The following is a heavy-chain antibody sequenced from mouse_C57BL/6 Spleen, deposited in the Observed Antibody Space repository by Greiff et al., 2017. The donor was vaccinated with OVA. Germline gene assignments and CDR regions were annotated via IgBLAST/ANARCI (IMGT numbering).Heavy chain of an antibody. CDR1: GFTFSDYG. CDR2: ISSGSSTI. D-gene: IGHD2-5*01. V-gene: IGHV5-17*01. Sequence: EVTLQESGGGLVKPGGSLKLSCAASGFTFSDYGMHWVRQAPEKGLEWVAYISSGSSTIYYADTVKGRFTISRDNAKNTLFLQMTSLRSEDTAMYYCASAYYSNYGHYYAMDYWGQGTSVTVSS. CDR3: ASAYYSNYGHYYAMDY. J-gene: IGHJ4*01.